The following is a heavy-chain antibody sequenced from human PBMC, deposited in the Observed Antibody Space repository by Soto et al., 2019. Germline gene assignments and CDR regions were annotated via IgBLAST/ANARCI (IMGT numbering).Heavy chain of an antibody. CDR3: ARGERGAFDL. D-gene: IGHD1-1*01. V-gene: IGHV3-74*01. CDR1: GFTFSYYW. Sequence: EVQLLESGGGLVQPGESLRLSCAASGFTFSYYWMHWVRQAPGMGLVWVSRIHSDGSSTTYADSVKGRFTISRDNARNTLYLKMNSLRDEDTAVYYCARGERGAFDLWGQGTVVTVSS. J-gene: IGHJ3*01. CDR2: IHSDGSST.